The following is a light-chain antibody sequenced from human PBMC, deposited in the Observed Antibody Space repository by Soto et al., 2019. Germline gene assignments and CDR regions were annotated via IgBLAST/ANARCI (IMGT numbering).Light chain of an antibody. V-gene: IGKV1-39*01. CDR2: GAS. CDR3: QQSSSTPLT. Sequence: DIHMTQSPSSLYASIGDRVTITCRASEASSHYLTWYQQKPGKAPKLLIYGASKLQSGVPSRFSGSGSGTDFTLTITSLQGEDFATYYRQQSSSTPLTVGGGTHVEF. CDR1: EASSHY. J-gene: IGKJ4*01.